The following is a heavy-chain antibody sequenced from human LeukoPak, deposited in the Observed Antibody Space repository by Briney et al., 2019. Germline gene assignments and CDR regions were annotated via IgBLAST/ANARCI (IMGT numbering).Heavy chain of an antibody. CDR2: IYYSGST. CDR1: GGSISSYY. J-gene: IGHJ5*02. D-gene: IGHD1-26*01. V-gene: IGHV4-59*01. Sequence: SETLSLTCTVSGGSISSYYWSWIRQPPGKGLEWIGYIYYSGSTNYNPSLKSRVNISVDTSKNQFSLKLSSVTAADAAVYYCARIKRYSGSSSWFDPWGQGTLVTVSS. CDR3: ARIKRYSGSSSWFDP.